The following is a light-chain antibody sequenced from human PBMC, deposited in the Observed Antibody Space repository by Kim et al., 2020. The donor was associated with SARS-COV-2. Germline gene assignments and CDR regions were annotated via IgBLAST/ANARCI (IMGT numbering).Light chain of an antibody. J-gene: IGLJ3*02. V-gene: IGLV1-40*01. CDR3: QSSDSSLSGV. Sequence: GRRVTIPCTVSSSNIGAGYDVHWYQQWPGTAPRLLIYANNNRPSGVPDRFAGSKSGTSASLAITGLQAEDEAVYYCQSSDSSLSGVFGGGTQLTVL. CDR1: SSNIGAGYD. CDR2: ANN.